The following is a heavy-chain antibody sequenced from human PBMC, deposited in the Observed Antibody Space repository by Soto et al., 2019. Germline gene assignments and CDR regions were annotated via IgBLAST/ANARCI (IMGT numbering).Heavy chain of an antibody. D-gene: IGHD2-8*02. CDR3: AKTPTGSYDS. V-gene: IGHV4-39*02. CDR2: VFYTGSA. Sequence: QLHLQESGPRLVKPSETLSLTCSVSGGSIRGSDDYWGWIRQSPGKGLEYIGSVFYTGSAYYNPSFKSRVSIVADTSTNRFFLNLKSVTATDTGVYYCAKTPTGSYDSWGQGILVTVSS. CDR1: GGSIRGSDDY. J-gene: IGHJ5*01.